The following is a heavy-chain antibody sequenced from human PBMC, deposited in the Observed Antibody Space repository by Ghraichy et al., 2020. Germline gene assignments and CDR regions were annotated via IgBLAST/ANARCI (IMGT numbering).Heavy chain of an antibody. CDR1: GGSFSGYY. D-gene: IGHD6-13*01. Sequence: SETLSLTCAVYGGSFSGYYWSWIRQPPGKGLEWIGEINHSGSTNYNPSLKSRVTISVDTSKNQFSLKLSSVTAADTAVYYCATRGHGFAAAGYNWFDPWGQGTLVTVSS. CDR2: INHSGST. J-gene: IGHJ5*02. CDR3: ATRGHGFAAAGYNWFDP. V-gene: IGHV4-34*01.